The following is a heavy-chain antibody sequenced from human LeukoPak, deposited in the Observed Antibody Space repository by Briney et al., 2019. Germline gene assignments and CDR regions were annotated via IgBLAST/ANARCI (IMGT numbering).Heavy chain of an antibody. J-gene: IGHJ6*02. CDR2: IYPGDSDT. Sequence: GESLKISYNGSGYSFTTYWIAWVRQMPRKGLAWMGIIYPGDSDTRYSPSFQGQVTVSADKSISTAYLQWSSLRASDTAMYYCARGSGSYGDSYFYGMDVWGQGTTVTVSS. D-gene: IGHD3-10*01. V-gene: IGHV5-51*01. CDR3: ARGSGSYGDSYFYGMDV. CDR1: GYSFTTYW.